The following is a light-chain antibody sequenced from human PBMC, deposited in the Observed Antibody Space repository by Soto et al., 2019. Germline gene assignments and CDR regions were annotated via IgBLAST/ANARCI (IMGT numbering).Light chain of an antibody. Sequence: QSALTQPASVSGSPGQSITISCTGTSSDVGSYNLVSWYQQHPGKAPKLMIYEGSKRPSGVSDRFSGSKSDNTASLTISGLQTEDEADYYCCSYVSSKTYVFGTGTKLTVL. CDR2: EGS. CDR3: CSYVSSKTYV. J-gene: IGLJ1*01. CDR1: SSDVGSYNL. V-gene: IGLV2-23*01.